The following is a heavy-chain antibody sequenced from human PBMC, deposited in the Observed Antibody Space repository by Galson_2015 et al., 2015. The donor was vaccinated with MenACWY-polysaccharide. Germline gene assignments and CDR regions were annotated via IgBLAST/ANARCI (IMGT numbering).Heavy chain of an antibody. Sequence: TLSLTCAVYGGSFSGYYWSWIRQPPGKGLEWIGEINHSGSTNYNPSLKSRVTISVDTSKNQFSLKLSSVTAADTAVYYCARAGSWRVGGYFDYWGQGTLVTVSS. V-gene: IGHV4-34*01. CDR3: ARAGSWRVGGYFDY. D-gene: IGHD6-13*01. J-gene: IGHJ4*02. CDR2: INHSGST. CDR1: GGSFSGYY.